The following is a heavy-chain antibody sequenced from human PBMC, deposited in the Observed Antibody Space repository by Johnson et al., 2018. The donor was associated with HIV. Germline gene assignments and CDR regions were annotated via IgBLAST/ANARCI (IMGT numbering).Heavy chain of an antibody. J-gene: IGHJ3*01. CDR3: TTDRYGVGVS. CDR2: IRNKAISYTT. Sequence: VQLVESGGGLVQPGGSLRLSCVASGFTFSDHYMDWVRQAPGKGLEWVGRIRNKAISYTTEYAASVKGRFTISRDDSKNSLYLQMNSLKTDDTAVYYCTTDRYGVGVSWGQGTMVTVSS. V-gene: IGHV3-72*01. CDR1: GFTFSDHY. D-gene: IGHD4-17*01.